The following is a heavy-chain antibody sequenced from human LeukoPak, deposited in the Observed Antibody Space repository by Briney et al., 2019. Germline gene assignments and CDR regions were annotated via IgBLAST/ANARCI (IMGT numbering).Heavy chain of an antibody. V-gene: IGHV1-69*01. CDR3: ARDSGSGYYYYYYMDV. CDR1: GGTFSSYA. Sequence: SVKVSCKASGGTFSSYAISWVRQAPGQGLEWMGGIIPIFGTANYAQKFQGRVTITADESTSTAYMELRSLRSDDTAVYYCARDSGSGYYYYYYMDVWGKGTTVTVSS. J-gene: IGHJ6*03. D-gene: IGHD3-10*01. CDR2: IIPIFGTA.